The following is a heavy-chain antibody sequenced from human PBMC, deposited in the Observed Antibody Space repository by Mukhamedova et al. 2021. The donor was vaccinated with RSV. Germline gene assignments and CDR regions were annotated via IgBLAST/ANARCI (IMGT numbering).Heavy chain of an antibody. CDR1: W. Sequence: WVHWVRQAPGKGLVWVSRISPDGSSTTYADSVKGRFTISRDNAKNSLYLQMDSLRAEDTAVYYCVRGYSGTYRLGYGGQGTLVTVS. CDR2: ISPDGSST. CDR3: VRGYSGTYRLGY. D-gene: IGHD1-26*01. J-gene: IGHJ4*02. V-gene: IGHV3-74*03.